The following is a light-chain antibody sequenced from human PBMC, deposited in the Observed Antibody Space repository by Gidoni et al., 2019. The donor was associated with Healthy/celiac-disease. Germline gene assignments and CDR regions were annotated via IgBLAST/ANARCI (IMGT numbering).Light chain of an antibody. CDR1: QSSSSY. J-gene: IGKJ3*01. CDR3: QQSYSTPLFT. Sequence: DIQMTQSPSSLSASVGDRVTITCRASQSSSSYLNWYQQKPGKAPKLLIYAASSLQSGVPSRCSGSGSGTDFTLTISSLQPEDFATYYCQQSYSTPLFTFGPXTKVDIK. V-gene: IGKV1-39*01. CDR2: AAS.